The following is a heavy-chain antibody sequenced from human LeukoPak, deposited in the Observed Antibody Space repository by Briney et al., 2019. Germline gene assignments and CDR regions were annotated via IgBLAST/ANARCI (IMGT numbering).Heavy chain of an antibody. CDR3: TRDRGYAYFFAY. D-gene: IGHD5-12*01. CDR1: VYTFTGYY. J-gene: IGHJ4*02. CDR2: IKPNPCGT. Sequence: AAVNVSCKSSVYTFTGYYIHGVRQAPGRGLDWMGQIKPNPCGTNYAQKFKSRVTMTRVKSISTDFMELSRLRSEDTAVYYCTRDRGYAYFFAYWGQGTLVTVSS. V-gene: IGHV1-2*06.